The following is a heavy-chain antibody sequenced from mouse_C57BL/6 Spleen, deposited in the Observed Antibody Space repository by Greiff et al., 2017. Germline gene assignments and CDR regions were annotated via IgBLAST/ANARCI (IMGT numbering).Heavy chain of an antibody. J-gene: IGHJ4*01. D-gene: IGHD2-4*01. V-gene: IGHV2-2*01. CDR3: ARNSYDYGYAMDY. CDR1: GFSLPSSG. CDR2: IWSGGST. Sequence: QVQLKQSGPGLVQPSQSLSITCTVSGFSLPSSGVHWVRQSPGKGLVWLGVIWSGGSTAYHAAFISRLSISKENSKSEVFLKMNSLQADDTAIYYCARNSYDYGYAMDYWGQGTSVTVSS.